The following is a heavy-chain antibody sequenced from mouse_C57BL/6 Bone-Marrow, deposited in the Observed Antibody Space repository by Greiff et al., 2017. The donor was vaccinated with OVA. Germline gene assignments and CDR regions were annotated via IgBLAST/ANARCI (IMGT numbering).Heavy chain of an antibody. Sequence: ESGPGLVKPSQSLSLTCSVTGYSITSGYYWNWIRQFPGNKLEWMGYISYDGSNNYNPSLKNRISITRDTSKNQFFLKLNSVTTEDTATYYCARDYYYGSSYWFAYWGQGTLVTVSA. CDR3: ARDYYYGSSYWFAY. D-gene: IGHD1-1*01. CDR1: GYSITSGYY. V-gene: IGHV3-6*01. CDR2: ISYDGSN. J-gene: IGHJ3*01.